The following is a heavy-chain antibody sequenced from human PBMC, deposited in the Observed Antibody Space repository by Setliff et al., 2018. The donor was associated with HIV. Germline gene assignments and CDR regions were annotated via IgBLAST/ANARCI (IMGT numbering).Heavy chain of an antibody. CDR2: VYPGDSDT. Sequence: GESLKIYCRGSGDTFANFWIGWARQMPGKGLEWMGVVYPGDSDTRYNPSFQGRVTISADKSINTAYLQWSSLEVSDSAMYFCARGGLAYYPSWHFDFWGRGTLVTVSS. D-gene: IGHD3-22*01. CDR3: ARGGLAYYPSWHFDF. CDR1: GDTFANFW. J-gene: IGHJ2*01. V-gene: IGHV5-51*01.